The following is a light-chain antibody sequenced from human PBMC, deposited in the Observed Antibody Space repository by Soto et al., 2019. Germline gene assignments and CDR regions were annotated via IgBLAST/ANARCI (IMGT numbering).Light chain of an antibody. CDR1: SSDVGGFTY. CDR3: SSYSGNNNYV. Sequence: QSVLTQPPSASGSPGQSVTISCTGTSSDVGGFTYVSWYQQHPGKAPKLMIYEVSKRPSGVPDRFSGSKSGNTASLTVSGLQADDEADYYCSSYSGNNNYVFGTRTKVTDL. CDR2: EVS. V-gene: IGLV2-8*01. J-gene: IGLJ1*01.